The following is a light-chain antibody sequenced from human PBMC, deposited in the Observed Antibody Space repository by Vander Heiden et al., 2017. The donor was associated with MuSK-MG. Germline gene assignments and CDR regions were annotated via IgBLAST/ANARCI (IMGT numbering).Light chain of an antibody. CDR3: QRDDDLPLT. CDR1: QDISNY. V-gene: IGKV1-33*01. J-gene: IGKJ4*01. Sequence: DIQMTQSPSSLSASVGDRVTITCQASQDISNYLNWYQQKPGKAPKLRIYDASNLETGVPARFSGSGSGTDFTFSISSLHPEDFETYYCQRDDDLPLTFGGGNKVEIK. CDR2: DAS.